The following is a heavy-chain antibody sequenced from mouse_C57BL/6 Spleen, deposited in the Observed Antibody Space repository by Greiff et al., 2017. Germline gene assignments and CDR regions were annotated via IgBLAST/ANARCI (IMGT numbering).Heavy chain of an antibody. CDR3: ARADYDYDVPAY. J-gene: IGHJ3*01. Sequence: DVKLVESGGGLVKPGGSLKLSCAASGFTFSSYAMSWVHQTPEKRLEWVATISDGGSYTYYPDNVKGRFTISRDNAKNNLYLQMSHLKSEDTAMYYCARADYDYDVPAYWGQGTLVTVSA. D-gene: IGHD2-4*01. V-gene: IGHV5-4*03. CDR2: ISDGGSYT. CDR1: GFTFSSYA.